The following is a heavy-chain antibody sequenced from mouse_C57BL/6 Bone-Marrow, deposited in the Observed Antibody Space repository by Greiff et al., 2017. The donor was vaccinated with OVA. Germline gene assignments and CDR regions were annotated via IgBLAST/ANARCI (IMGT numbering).Heavy chain of an antibody. CDR2: IYPSDSET. D-gene: IGHD1-1*01. J-gene: IGHJ1*03. CDR3: ARITTVVEEDFDV. Sequence: QVQLQQPGAELVRPGSSVKLSCKASGYTFTSYWMDWVKQRPGQGLEWIGTIYPSDSETHYNQQFKDKATLTVDKSSSTAYMQLSSLTSEDSAVYYCARITTVVEEDFDVWGTGTTVTVSS. CDR1: GYTFTSYW. V-gene: IGHV1-61*01.